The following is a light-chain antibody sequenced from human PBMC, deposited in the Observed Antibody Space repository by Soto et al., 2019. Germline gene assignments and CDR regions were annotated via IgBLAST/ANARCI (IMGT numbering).Light chain of an antibody. CDR3: QQRSNWLYT. CDR2: DAS. J-gene: IGKJ2*01. CDR1: QSVSSY. V-gene: IGKV3-11*01. Sequence: EIVLTQSTATLSLSPGERATLSCRASQSVSSYLAWYQQKPGQAPRLLIYDASNRATGIPSRFSGSGSRTDLTLIISILEPEDFKVYYCQQRSNWLYTFGQGTKLEIK.